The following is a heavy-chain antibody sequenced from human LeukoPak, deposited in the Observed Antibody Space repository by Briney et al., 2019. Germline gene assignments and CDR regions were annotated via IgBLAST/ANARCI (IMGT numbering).Heavy chain of an antibody. J-gene: IGHJ4*02. V-gene: IGHV3-23*01. CDR2: ISGNSLQT. D-gene: IGHD1-7*01. CDR3: AKAMYNWNYVPFDY. Sequence: GGSLRLSCAASGLTFSSSALSWVRRAPGKGLQWVSSISGNSLQTRYADSVKGRFTISRDNSKNTLYLQMNSLRAEDTAVYYCAKAMYNWNYVPFDYWGQGTLVTVSS. CDR1: GLTFSSSA.